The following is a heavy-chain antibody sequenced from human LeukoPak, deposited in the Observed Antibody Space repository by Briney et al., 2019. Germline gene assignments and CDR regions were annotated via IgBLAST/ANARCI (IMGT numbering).Heavy chain of an antibody. V-gene: IGHV4-4*07. J-gene: IGHJ3*02. D-gene: IGHD4-23*01. CDR3: ARDSTVVTRSAFDI. CDR2: IYTSGST. CDR1: GGSISSYY. Sequence: SETLSLTCTVSGGSISSYYWSWIRQPAGKGLEWIGRIYTSGSTNYNPSLKSRVTMSVDTSKNQFSLKLSSVTAADTAVYYCARDSTVVTRSAFDIWGQGTMVTVSS.